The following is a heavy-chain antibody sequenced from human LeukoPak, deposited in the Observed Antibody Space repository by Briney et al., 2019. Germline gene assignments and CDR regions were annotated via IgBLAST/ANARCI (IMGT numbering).Heavy chain of an antibody. CDR3: ARGTGGYFDY. D-gene: IGHD1-14*01. J-gene: IGHJ4*02. CDR2: IYHSGST. CDR1: GGSISSYY. V-gene: IGHV4-59*12. Sequence: SQTLSLTCTVSGGSISSYYWSWIRQPPGKGLEWIGEIYHSGSTNYNPSLKSRVTISVDKSKNQFSLKLSSVTAADTAVYYCARGTGGYFDYWGQGTLVTVSS.